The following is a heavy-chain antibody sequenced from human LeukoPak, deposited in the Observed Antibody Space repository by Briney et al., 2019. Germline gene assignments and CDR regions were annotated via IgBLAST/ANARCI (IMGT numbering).Heavy chain of an antibody. CDR3: AKDNYGDYTARYGMDV. CDR1: GFTFSSYA. V-gene: IGHV3-30*18. CDR2: ISYDGSNK. J-gene: IGHJ6*02. Sequence: GGSLRLSCAASGFTFSSYAMHWVRQAPGKGLGWVAVISYDGSNKYYADSVKGRFTISRDNSKNTLYLQMNSLRAEDTAVYYCAKDNYGDYTARYGMDVWGQGTTVTVSS. D-gene: IGHD4-17*01.